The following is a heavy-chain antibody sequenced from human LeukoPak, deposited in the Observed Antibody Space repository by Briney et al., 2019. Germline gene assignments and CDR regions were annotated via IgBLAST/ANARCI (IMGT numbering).Heavy chain of an antibody. D-gene: IGHD7-27*01. CDR3: AHATGAAHFAY. V-gene: IGHV3-9*01. J-gene: IGHJ4*02. CDR1: GLSFEDFA. Sequence: GGSLRLSCAASGLSFEDFAMHWVRQAPGKGLEWVSGISWDSGHRDYADSVKGRFTISRYNAKNSLYLQMDSLRLEDTAFYYCAHATGAAHFAYWGQGTLVTVSS. CDR2: ISWDSGHR.